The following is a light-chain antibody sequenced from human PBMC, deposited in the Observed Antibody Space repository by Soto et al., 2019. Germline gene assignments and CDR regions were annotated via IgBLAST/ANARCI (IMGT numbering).Light chain of an antibody. V-gene: IGKV1-27*01. J-gene: IGKJ1*01. Sequence: DIQMTQSPYSLSASVGDRVTITCRASKDISNHLAWYQQIPGKVPDLLIYATSTLQSGVPPRFSGSGFGTSFSLTISSLQPEDVATYYCPRYNSASTFGPGTKVEIK. CDR3: PRYNSAST. CDR1: KDISNH. CDR2: ATS.